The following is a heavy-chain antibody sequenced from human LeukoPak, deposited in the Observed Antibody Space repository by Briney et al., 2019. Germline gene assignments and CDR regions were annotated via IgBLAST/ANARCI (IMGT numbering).Heavy chain of an antibody. Sequence: GASVKVSCKTSGYTFTGYYMHWVRQAPGQGLEWMGWINSNSGDTNYAQKFQGRVTMTRDTSISTDYMELSRLRSDDSAVYYCARDGGTAMGVIDYWGQGILVTVSS. V-gene: IGHV1-2*02. CDR2: INSNSGDT. CDR3: ARDGGTAMGVIDY. CDR1: GYTFTGYY. J-gene: IGHJ4*02. D-gene: IGHD5-18*01.